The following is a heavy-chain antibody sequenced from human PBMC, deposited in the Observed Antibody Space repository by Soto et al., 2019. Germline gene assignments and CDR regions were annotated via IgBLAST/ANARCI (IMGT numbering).Heavy chain of an antibody. J-gene: IGHJ4*02. CDR2: IGRTGIDR. CDR3: VCDDNRRH. V-gene: IGHV3-21*01. D-gene: IGHD1-1*01. Sequence: EVQLVESGGGLVKPGGSLRLSCAASGFSFSTSKMNWVRQAPGKGLEFVSSIGRTGIDRYYIDTVKGRFTISRDNAQNSLYLQMNSLRAEDTALYYCVCDDNRRHWGQGTLVTVSS. CDR1: GFSFSTSK.